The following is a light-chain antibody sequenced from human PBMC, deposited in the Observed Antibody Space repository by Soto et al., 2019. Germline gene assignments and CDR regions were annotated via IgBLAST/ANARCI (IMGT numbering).Light chain of an antibody. V-gene: IGKV3-15*01. CDR2: GAS. J-gene: IGKJ5*01. CDR1: QSVSTN. Sequence: EIVMTQPPATLSVSPGERATLSCRASQSVSTNLAWYQQKPGQAPRLLIYGASTRATGIPARFSGSGSGTEFTLTISSLQSEDFAVYYCQQFHNWPPITFCQGTRLEIK. CDR3: QQFHNWPPIT.